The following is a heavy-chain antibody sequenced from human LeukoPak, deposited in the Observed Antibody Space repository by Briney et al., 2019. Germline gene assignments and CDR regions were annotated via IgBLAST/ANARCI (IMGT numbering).Heavy chain of an antibody. CDR1: GYTFTSYD. J-gene: IGHJ4*02. V-gene: IGHV1-8*01. CDR2: MNPNSGNT. Sequence: ASVKVSCKASGYTFTSYDINWVRQATGQGLEWMGWMNPNSGNTGYAQKFQGRVTMTRNTSISTAYMELSSLRSEDTAVYYCARSGVRHYDILTGYYISWGQGTLVTVSS. D-gene: IGHD3-9*01. CDR3: ARSGVRHYDILTGYYIS.